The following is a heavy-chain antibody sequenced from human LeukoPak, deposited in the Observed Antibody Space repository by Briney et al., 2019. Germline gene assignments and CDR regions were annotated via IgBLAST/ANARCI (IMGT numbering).Heavy chain of an antibody. J-gene: IGHJ1*01. CDR2: ISYDGSNK. D-gene: IGHD3-10*01. CDR3: ARATDSGSYIFQH. Sequence: GGSLRLSCAASGFTFSSYAMHWVRQAPGKGLEWVAVISYDGSNKYYADSVKGRFTISRDNSKNTLYLQMNSLRAEDTAVYYCARATDSGSYIFQHWGQGTLVTVSS. V-gene: IGHV3-30-3*01. CDR1: GFTFSSYA.